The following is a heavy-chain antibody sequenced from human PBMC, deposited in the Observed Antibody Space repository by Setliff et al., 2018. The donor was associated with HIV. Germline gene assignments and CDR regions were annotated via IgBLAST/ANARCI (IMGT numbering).Heavy chain of an antibody. V-gene: IGHV3-30*02. D-gene: IGHD3-3*01. CDR2: IRYDGSEK. CDR1: GVTLDTSD. J-gene: IGHJ5*02. Sequence: GSLRLSCEVSGVTLDTSDIHWVRQAPGEGLEWVTFIRYDGSEKFYADSVRGRFTISRDNAKNKLYLQMNSLRIEDTAIYYCVKGDNFWTGYSTYFEFDPWGQGTLVTVSS. CDR3: VKGDNFWTGYSTYFEFDP.